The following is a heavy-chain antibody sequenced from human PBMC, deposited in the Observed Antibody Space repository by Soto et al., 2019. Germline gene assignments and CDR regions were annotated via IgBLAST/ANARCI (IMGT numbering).Heavy chain of an antibody. CDR2: INPNSGGT. Sequence: ASVKVSCKASGYTFTGYYMHWVRQAPGQGLEWMGWINPNSGGTNYAQKFQGWVTMTRDTSISTAYMELSRLRSDDTAVYYCARTLCISTSCYSPYYYYGMDVWGQGTTVTVSS. CDR3: ARTLCISTSCYSPYYYYGMDV. D-gene: IGHD2-2*01. J-gene: IGHJ6*02. CDR1: GYTFTGYY. V-gene: IGHV1-2*04.